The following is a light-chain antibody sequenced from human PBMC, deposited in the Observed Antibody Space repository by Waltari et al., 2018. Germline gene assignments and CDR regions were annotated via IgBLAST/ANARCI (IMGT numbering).Light chain of an antibody. CDR2: DTS. J-gene: IGKJ4*01. CDR1: QSVNWY. Sequence: EILLTQSPSTLSLSPGERDTLSCRASQSVNWYLAWYQQRPGQAPRLLIYDTSNRATGIPARFSGSGSETDFTLTISSLEPEDSAVYYCQQRRNWPLTFGGGTKVEIK. CDR3: QQRRNWPLT. V-gene: IGKV3-11*01.